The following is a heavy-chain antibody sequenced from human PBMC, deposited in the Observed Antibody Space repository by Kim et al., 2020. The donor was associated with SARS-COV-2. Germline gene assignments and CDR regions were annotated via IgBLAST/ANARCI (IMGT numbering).Heavy chain of an antibody. CDR1: GFSFVGSA. Sequence: GGSLRLSCVASGFSFVGSAMSWVRQAPGKGLEWVATVSGTGHSTYYSESVKGRFTISRDNSKGTLYLETTALRAEDTAGYFCAKAEAYNDILCGFDVWGRGTTVTVAS. D-gene: IGHD1-1*01. CDR3: AKAEAYNDILCGFDV. CDR2: VSGTGHST. J-gene: IGHJ6*02. V-gene: IGHV3-23*01.